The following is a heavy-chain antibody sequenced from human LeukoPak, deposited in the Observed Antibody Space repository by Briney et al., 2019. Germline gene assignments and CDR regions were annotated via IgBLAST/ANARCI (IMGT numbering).Heavy chain of an antibody. CDR3: ARDGFLGEPGTY. V-gene: IGHV1-2*02. Sequence: ASVKVSCKASGYTFTGYYMHWVRQAPGQGLEWMGWIAPNSGSTNYAQKFQGRVTMTRDTSTSTAYMELSRLKSDDTAVYYCARDGFLGEPGTYWGQGTLVIVSS. CDR1: GYTFTGYY. CDR2: IAPNSGST. J-gene: IGHJ4*02. D-gene: IGHD3-16*01.